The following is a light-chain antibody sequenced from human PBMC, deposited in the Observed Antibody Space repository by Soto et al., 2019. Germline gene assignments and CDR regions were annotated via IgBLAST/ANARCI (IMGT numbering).Light chain of an antibody. CDR2: GAS. J-gene: IGKJ1*01. Sequence: EIVLTQSPGTLSLSPGERATLSCRASQSVSSNYLAWYQQKPGQAPRPLIYGASSRATGIPDRFSGSGAGTGFTLTISRLESEDFAVYYCQQNGSTPWTFGQGTKVDIK. CDR1: QSVSSNY. V-gene: IGKV3-20*01. CDR3: QQNGSTPWT.